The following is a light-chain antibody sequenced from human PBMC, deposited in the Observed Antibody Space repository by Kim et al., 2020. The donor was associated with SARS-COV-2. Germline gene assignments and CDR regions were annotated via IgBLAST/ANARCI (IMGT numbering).Light chain of an antibody. V-gene: IGKV3-20*01. CDR1: QTVSRNY. J-gene: IGKJ2*01. CDR3: QQYGSSRGT. CDR2: GIS. Sequence: LSPGEGATLSCRASQTVSRNYFAWYQQRPGQAPRLLIYGISRRATDIPDRFSGSGSGTDFTLTISRLEPEDSAVYYCQQYGSSRGTFGQGTKLEI.